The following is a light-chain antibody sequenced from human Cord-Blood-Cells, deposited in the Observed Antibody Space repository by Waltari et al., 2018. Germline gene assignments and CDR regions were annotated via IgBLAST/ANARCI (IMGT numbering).Light chain of an antibody. CDR3: QAWDSSTAWDVV. J-gene: IGLJ2*01. V-gene: IGLV3-1*01. CDR2: QDS. Sequence: SYELTQPPSVSVSPGQTASITCSGDKLGDNYASWYQQKPGQSPVLVIYQDSKRPSGIPERFSGSNSGNTATLTISGTQAMDEADYYCQAWDSSTAWDVVFGGGTKLTVL. CDR1: KLGDNY.